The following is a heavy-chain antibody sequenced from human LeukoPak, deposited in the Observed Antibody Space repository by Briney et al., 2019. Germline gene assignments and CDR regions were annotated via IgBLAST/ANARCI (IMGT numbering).Heavy chain of an antibody. CDR2: MNPNSGNT. CDR1: GYTFTSYD. J-gene: IGHJ4*02. Sequence: ASVKVSCKASGYTFTSYDINWVRQATGQGLEWMGWMNPNSGNTGCAQKFQGRVTMTRKTSISTAYMELSSLRSEDTAVYYCAREILGYCSGGSCQNFDYWGQGTLVTVSS. D-gene: IGHD2-15*01. CDR3: AREILGYCSGGSCQNFDY. V-gene: IGHV1-8*01.